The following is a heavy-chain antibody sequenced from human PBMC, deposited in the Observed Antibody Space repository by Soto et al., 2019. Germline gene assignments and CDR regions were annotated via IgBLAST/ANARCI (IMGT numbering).Heavy chain of an antibody. CDR2: ISAYNGNT. J-gene: IGHJ4*02. Sequence: ASVKVSCKASGYTFTSYGISWVRQAPGQGLEWMGWISAYNGNTNYAQKLQGRVTMTTDTSTSTAYMELRSLRSDDTAVYYCARVLMGYYYDSSGYAIDYWGQGTLVTVSS. V-gene: IGHV1-18*01. D-gene: IGHD3-22*01. CDR1: GYTFTSYG. CDR3: ARVLMGYYYDSSGYAIDY.